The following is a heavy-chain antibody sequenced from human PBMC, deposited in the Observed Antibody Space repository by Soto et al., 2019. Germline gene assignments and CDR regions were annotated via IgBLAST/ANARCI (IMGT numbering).Heavy chain of an antibody. J-gene: IGHJ3*02. D-gene: IGHD3-10*01. CDR3: ARDALDYYGSGSPGAFDI. CDR2: INPNSGGT. Sequence: ASVKVSCKASGYTFTGYYMHWVRQAPGQGLEWMGWINPNSGGTNYAQKFQGWVTMTRDTSISTAYMELSRLRSDDTAVYYCARDALDYYGSGSPGAFDIWGQGTMVT. CDR1: GYTFTGYY. V-gene: IGHV1-2*04.